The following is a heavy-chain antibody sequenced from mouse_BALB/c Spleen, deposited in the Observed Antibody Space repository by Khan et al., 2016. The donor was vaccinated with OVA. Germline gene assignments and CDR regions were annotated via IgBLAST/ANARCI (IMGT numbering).Heavy chain of an antibody. V-gene: IGHV2-4-1*01. CDR1: GFSLTTYG. CDR2: IWSGGST. D-gene: IGHD2-14*01. J-gene: IGHJ3*01. Sequence: QVQLQQSGPGPVQPSQSLSITCTVTGFSLTTYGVHWVRQSPGKGLEWLGVIWSGGSTDYNAAFISRLSISKDNSKSQVFFKMNSLQADDTAMYYCARNSYRYDLAYWGQGTLVTVSA. CDR3: ARNSYRYDLAY.